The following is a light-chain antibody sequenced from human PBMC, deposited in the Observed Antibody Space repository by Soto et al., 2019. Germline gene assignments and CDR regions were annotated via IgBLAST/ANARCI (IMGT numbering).Light chain of an antibody. J-gene: IGLJ1*01. CDR1: SSDVGGYNY. CDR2: DVT. V-gene: IGLV2-14*03. Sequence: SFLTQPASLSGAPGQSITVSCPGTSSDVGGYNYVSWYQQHPGKAPRLLIYDVTNRPSGVSNRFSGSKSGNTASLTISGLQAEDEADYYCSSYRRGSTYVFGTGTKVTVL. CDR3: SSYRRGSTYV.